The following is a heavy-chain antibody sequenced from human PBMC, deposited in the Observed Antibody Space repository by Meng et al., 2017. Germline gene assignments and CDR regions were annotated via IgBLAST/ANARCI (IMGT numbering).Heavy chain of an antibody. Sequence: QPVQVGAEVKKPGSSVKVPCQASGGTFSSYTISWVRQAPGQGLEWMGRIIPILGISNYAQKFQGRVTITADKSTSTAYMELSNLRSEDTAVYYCASRVAYYYDSSGYYKNWYFDLWGRGTLVTVSS. D-gene: IGHD3-22*01. CDR1: GGTFSSYT. V-gene: IGHV1-69*02. CDR2: IIPILGIS. J-gene: IGHJ2*01. CDR3: ASRVAYYYDSSGYYKNWYFDL.